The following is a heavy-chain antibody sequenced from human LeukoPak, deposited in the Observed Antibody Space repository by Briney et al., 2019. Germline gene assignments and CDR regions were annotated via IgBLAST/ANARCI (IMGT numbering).Heavy chain of an antibody. D-gene: IGHD3-10*01. CDR2: IYHSGST. Sequence: PSQTLSLTCAVSGGSISSGGYSWRWIRQPPGKGLEWIEYIYHSGSTYYNPSLKSRVTISVNRSKNQFSLKLSSVTAADTAVYYCARGASMVRGGLAPIDYWGQGTLVTVSS. J-gene: IGHJ4*02. V-gene: IGHV4-30-2*01. CDR3: ARGASMVRGGLAPIDY. CDR1: GGSISSGGYS.